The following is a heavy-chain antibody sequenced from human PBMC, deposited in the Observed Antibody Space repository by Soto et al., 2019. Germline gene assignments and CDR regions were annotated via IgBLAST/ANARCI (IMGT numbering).Heavy chain of an antibody. CDR3: ARDLGYSSSWYALDKPWVDY. CDR2: ISSSSSYI. J-gene: IGHJ4*02. V-gene: IGHV3-21*01. D-gene: IGHD6-13*01. Sequence: EVQLVESGGGLVKPGGSLRLSCAASGFTFSSYSMNWVRQAPGKGLEWVSSISSSSSYIYYADSVKGRFTISRDNAKNSLYLQMNSLRAEDTAVYYCARDLGYSSSWYALDKPWVDYWGQGTLVTVSS. CDR1: GFTFSSYS.